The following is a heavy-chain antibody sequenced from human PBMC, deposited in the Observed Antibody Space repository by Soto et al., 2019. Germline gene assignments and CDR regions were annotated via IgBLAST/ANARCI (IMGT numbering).Heavy chain of an antibody. Sequence: QVQLVQSGPEVKKPGASVKVSCKASGYAFTNYGLSWVRQAPGQGLEWMGWISGYNGNTNYAQELQGRVTMTIDTSTSTAYMELRSLRSDDTAVYYCARDGRNGGYFDLWGRGTLVTVSS. V-gene: IGHV1-18*01. CDR2: ISGYNGNT. CDR1: GYAFTNYG. CDR3: ARDGRNGGYFDL. J-gene: IGHJ2*01.